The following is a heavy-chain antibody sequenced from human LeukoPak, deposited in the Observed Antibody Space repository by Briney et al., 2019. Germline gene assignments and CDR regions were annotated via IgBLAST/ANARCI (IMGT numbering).Heavy chain of an antibody. J-gene: IGHJ5*02. CDR1: GASISSHY. Sequence: SETLSLTCTVTGASISSHYWCLIRQTPGTGLEWIGDIYDRGSTTYNPSLKSRVSVSVDTSRNQFSLNLRSVTAADTAVYYCAKIEVGRFDPWGQGTLVTVSS. CDR2: IYDRGST. V-gene: IGHV4-59*11. D-gene: IGHD1-26*01. CDR3: AKIEVGRFDP.